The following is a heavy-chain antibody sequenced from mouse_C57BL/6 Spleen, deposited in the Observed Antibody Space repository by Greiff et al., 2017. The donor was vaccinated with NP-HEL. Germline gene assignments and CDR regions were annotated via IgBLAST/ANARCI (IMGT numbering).Heavy chain of an antibody. V-gene: IGHV5-4*01. J-gene: IGHJ2*01. Sequence: EVKLVESGGGLVKPGGSLKLSCAASGFTFSSYAMSWVRQTPEKRLEWVATISDGGSYTYYPDNVKGRFTNSRDNAKNNLYLQMSHLKSEDTAMYYCARDEDKGYFDYWGQGTTLTVSS. D-gene: IGHD3-3*01. CDR2: ISDGGSYT. CDR3: ARDEDKGYFDY. CDR1: GFTFSSYA.